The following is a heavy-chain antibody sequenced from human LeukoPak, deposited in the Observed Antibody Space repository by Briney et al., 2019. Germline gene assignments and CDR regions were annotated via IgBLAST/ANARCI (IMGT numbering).Heavy chain of an antibody. J-gene: IGHJ4*02. V-gene: IGHV4-59*01. CDR2: IYYSGST. CDR1: GGSISSYY. D-gene: IGHD1-26*01. Sequence: SETLSLTCTVSGGSISSYYWSWIRQPPGKGLEWIGYIYYSGSTNYNPPLKSRVTISVDTSKNQFSLKLSSVTAADTAVYYCARGQGIVGATIVGYFDYWGQGTLVTVSS. CDR3: ARGQGIVGATIVGYFDY.